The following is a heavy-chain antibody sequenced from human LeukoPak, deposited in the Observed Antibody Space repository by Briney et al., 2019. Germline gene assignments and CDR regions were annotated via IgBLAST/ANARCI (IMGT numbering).Heavy chain of an antibody. Sequence: GGSLRLSCAASRLTFSSNAMTCVRHVPGKWLEGVSCLTSRGDASYADSVKGRFTISRNTSKNTLYLEMNSLTAEDTAVYFCAKRMVVRGHFFDYCGQGTLVTVSS. CDR3: AKRMVVRGHFFDY. V-gene: IGHV3-23*01. J-gene: IGHJ4*02. D-gene: IGHD3-10*01. CDR2: LTSRGDA. CDR1: RLTFSSNA.